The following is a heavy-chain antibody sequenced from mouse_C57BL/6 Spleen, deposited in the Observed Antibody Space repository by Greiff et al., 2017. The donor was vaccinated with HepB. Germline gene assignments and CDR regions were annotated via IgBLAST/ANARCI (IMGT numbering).Heavy chain of an antibody. CDR3: ARDRLNSPAY. J-gene: IGHJ3*01. D-gene: IGHD3-2*02. Sequence: QVHVKQPGAELVKPGASVKLSCKASGYTFTSYWMHWVKQRPGQGLEWIGMIHPNSGSTNYNEKFKSKATLTVDKSSSTAYMQLSSLTSEDSAVYYCARDRLNSPAYWGQGTLVTVSA. CDR1: GYTFTSYW. CDR2: IHPNSGST. V-gene: IGHV1-64*01.